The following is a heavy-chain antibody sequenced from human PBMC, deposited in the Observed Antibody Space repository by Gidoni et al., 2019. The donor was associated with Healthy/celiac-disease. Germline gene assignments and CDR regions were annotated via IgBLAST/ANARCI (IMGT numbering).Heavy chain of an antibody. Sequence: QMQLVQSGPEVKKPGTSVKVSCKASGFPFTSSAMQWVRQARGQRLEWIGWIVVGSGNTNYAQKFQERVTITRDMSTSTAYMELSSLRSEDTAVYYCAAAGYYGSGSYGMDVWGQGTTVTVSS. CDR3: AAAGYYGSGSYGMDV. J-gene: IGHJ6*02. CDR1: GFPFTSSA. D-gene: IGHD3-10*01. V-gene: IGHV1-58*02. CDR2: IVVGSGNT.